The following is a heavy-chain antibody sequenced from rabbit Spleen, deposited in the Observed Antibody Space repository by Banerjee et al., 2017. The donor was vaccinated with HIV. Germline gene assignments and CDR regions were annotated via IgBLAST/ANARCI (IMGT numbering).Heavy chain of an antibody. V-gene: IGHV1S47*01. CDR2: IYAHSGTT. D-gene: IGHD1-1*01. CDR1: GSDINSYA. Sequence: QEQLKETGGGLVQPGGSLTLTCTASGSDINSYAVSWVRQAPGKGLEWIGDIYAHSGTTDYASWVNGRFTLSSNTNQNTVSLQINSLTAADTATYFCARDTATSFSSYGMDLWGPGTLVTVS. J-gene: IGHJ6*01. CDR3: ARDTATSFSSYGMDL.